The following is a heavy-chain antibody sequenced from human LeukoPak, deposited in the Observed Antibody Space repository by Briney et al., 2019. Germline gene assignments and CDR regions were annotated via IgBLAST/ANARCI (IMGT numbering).Heavy chain of an antibody. J-gene: IGHJ4*02. CDR2: IYYSGST. CDR3: ARDKEWLRWHYFDY. CDR1: GGSISSYY. V-gene: IGHV4-59*01. D-gene: IGHD5-12*01. Sequence: SETLSLTCTVSGGSISSYYWSWIRQPPGKGLEWIGYIYYSGSTNYNPSLKSRVTISVDTSKNQFSLKLSSVTAADTAVYYCARDKEWLRWHYFDYWGQGTLVTVSS.